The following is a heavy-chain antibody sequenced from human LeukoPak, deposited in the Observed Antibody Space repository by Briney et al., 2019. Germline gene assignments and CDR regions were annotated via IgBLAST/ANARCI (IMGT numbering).Heavy chain of an antibody. Sequence: PGGSLRLSCAASGFTFSIYAMAWVRQAXGKGLXXXXXXSESGGLAYYADSVKGRFTISRDNSKNTLYLQVNSLRAEDTAVYYCAKEGRPNSGGGYFDYWGQGTLVTVSP. CDR1: GFTFSIYA. CDR3: AKEGRPNSGGGYFDY. D-gene: IGHD4-23*01. V-gene: IGHV3-23*01. CDR2: XSESGGLA. J-gene: IGHJ4*02.